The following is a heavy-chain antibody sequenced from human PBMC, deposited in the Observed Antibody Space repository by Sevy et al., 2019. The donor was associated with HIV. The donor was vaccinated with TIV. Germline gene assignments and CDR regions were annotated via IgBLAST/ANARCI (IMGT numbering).Heavy chain of an antibody. CDR3: ARLHPHIAAARAMYV. V-gene: IGHV3-53*01. J-gene: IGHJ6*02. Sequence: GGSLRLSCAASGFTVTNNYISWVRQAPGKGLDWVALSYSDDSRYFADSVRGRFTISRDSLKNTWYLQMNSLRAEDTAVYYCARLHPHIAAARAMYVWGQGTTVTVSS. D-gene: IGHD6-13*01. CDR2: SYSDDSR. CDR1: GFTVTNNY.